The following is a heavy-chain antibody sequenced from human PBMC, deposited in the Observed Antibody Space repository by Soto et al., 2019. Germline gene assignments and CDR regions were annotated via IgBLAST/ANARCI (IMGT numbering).Heavy chain of an antibody. CDR1: GFTFNNAW. CDR3: TTDLVGVAGIPDY. J-gene: IGHJ4*02. CDR2: IRSKTDGGAT. D-gene: IGHD6-19*01. V-gene: IGHV3-15*07. Sequence: EVRLVESGGGLVKPGGSLRLSCAASGFTFNNAWMNWVRQAPGKGLEWVGRIRSKTDGGATDYAAPVKGRFNISRDDSENTLHLQVNSLKTEDTAVYYCTTDLVGVAGIPDYWGQGTLVTVS.